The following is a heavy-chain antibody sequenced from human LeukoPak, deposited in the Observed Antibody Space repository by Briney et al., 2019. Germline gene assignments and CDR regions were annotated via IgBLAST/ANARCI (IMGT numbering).Heavy chain of an antibody. D-gene: IGHD3-22*01. Sequence: GGSLRLSCAASGFTFSTYAMSWVRQAPGKGLEWVSAIHADGTPTYDADSVKGRFTISRDNSKNTLYLRMNSLRSEDTAIYYCAKDQATRGNYYGRAFDIWGQGTMVTVSS. CDR3: AKDQATRGNYYGRAFDI. V-gene: IGHV3-23*01. J-gene: IGHJ3*02. CDR2: IHADGTPT. CDR1: GFTFSTYA.